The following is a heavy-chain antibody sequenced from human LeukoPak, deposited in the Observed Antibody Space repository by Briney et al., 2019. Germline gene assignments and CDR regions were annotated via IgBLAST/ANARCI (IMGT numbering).Heavy chain of an antibody. D-gene: IGHD3-22*01. CDR3: AGDRIVGVSFWFDP. Sequence: SETLSLTCTVSGGSISSYYWSWIRQPPGKGLEWIGYIYYSGSTNYNPSLKSRVTISVDTSKNQFSLKLSSVTAADTAVYYCAGDRIVGVSFWFDPWGQGTLVTVSS. CDR2: IYYSGST. CDR1: GGSISSYY. J-gene: IGHJ5*02. V-gene: IGHV4-59*12.